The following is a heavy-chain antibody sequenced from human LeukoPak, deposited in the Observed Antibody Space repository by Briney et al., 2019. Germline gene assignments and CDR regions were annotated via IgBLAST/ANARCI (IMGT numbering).Heavy chain of an antibody. CDR2: IYYSGTT. Sequence: SETLSFTCTVSGGSISSYYWSWIRQPPGKGLEWIGYIYYSGTTNYNPSLKSRVTISVDTSKNQFSLKLSSVTAADTAVYYCARGYEGAAASVAFDIWGQGTMVTVSS. CDR1: GGSISSYY. CDR3: ARGYEGAAASVAFDI. V-gene: IGHV4-59*08. J-gene: IGHJ3*02. D-gene: IGHD6-13*01.